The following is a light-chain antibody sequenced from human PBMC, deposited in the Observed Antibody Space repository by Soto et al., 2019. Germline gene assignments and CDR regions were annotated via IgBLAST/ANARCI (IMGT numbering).Light chain of an antibody. Sequence: DIQINQAPSPLSASVGDRVPLPFRASQSISSWLAWYQQKPGKAPKLLIYDASSLESGVPSRFSGSGSGTEFTLTISSLQPDDFATYYCQQYNSYSITFGQGTRLE. J-gene: IGKJ5*01. CDR2: DAS. CDR3: QQYNSYSIT. CDR1: QSISSW. V-gene: IGKV1-5*01.